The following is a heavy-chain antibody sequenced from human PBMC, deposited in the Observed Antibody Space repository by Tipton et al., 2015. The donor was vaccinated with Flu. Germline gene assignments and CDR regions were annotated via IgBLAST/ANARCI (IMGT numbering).Heavy chain of an antibody. CDR2: IRHDESDK. CDR1: GFTFSGYG. V-gene: IGHV3-30*02. Sequence: SLRLSCAASGFTFSGYGMHWVRQAPGKGLEWVAFIRHDESDKYYADSVKGRFTISRDNSKNALYLLITSLRPEDTGVYYCAKDGWDTSGWYPFDYWGRGTLVTVPA. J-gene: IGHJ4*02. D-gene: IGHD6-19*01. CDR3: AKDGWDTSGWYPFDY.